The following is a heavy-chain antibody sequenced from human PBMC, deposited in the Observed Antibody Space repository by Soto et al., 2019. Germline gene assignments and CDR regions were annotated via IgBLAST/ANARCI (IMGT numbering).Heavy chain of an antibody. V-gene: IGHV2-5*02. CDR3: AHRRYCSGTSCYTGIDP. Sequence: SGPTLVNPTQTLTLTCTFSGFSLSTSGVGVGWIRQPPGKALEWLALIYWDDDKRYRPSLKSRLTITKDTYKNQVVLRMTDIDPVDTATYYCAHRRYCSGTSCYTGIDPWGQGTLVTVSS. D-gene: IGHD2-2*02. J-gene: IGHJ5*02. CDR1: GFSLSTSGVG. CDR2: IYWDDDK.